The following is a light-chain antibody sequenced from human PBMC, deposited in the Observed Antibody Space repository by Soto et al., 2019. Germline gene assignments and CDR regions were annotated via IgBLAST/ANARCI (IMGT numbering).Light chain of an antibody. V-gene: IGKV3-11*01. Sequence: EIVLTQSPATLSLYPGERATLSCRASQSVSSYLAWYQQKPGQAPRLLIYDASNRATGSPARFSGSGSGTDFTLTISSLEPEDFAVYYCQQRSNRPPGIIFGQGTRLEIK. CDR3: QQRSNRPPGII. J-gene: IGKJ5*01. CDR2: DAS. CDR1: QSVSSY.